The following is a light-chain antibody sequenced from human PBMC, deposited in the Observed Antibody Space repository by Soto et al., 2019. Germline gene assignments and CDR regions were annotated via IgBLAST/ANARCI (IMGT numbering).Light chain of an antibody. CDR2: DAS. V-gene: IGKV3-11*01. J-gene: IGKJ3*01. CDR3: QQRSNWLFT. Sequence: EIVFTQSPATLSFSRGERATLSCRASQSVSSYLAWYQQKPGQAPRLLIYDASNRATGIPARFSGSGSGTDFTLTISSLEPEDFAVYYCQQRSNWLFTFGPGTKVDIK. CDR1: QSVSSY.